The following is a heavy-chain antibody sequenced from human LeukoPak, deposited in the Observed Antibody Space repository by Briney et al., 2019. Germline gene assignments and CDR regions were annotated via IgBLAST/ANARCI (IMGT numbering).Heavy chain of an antibody. Sequence: SETLSLTCTVSGGSISSYYWSWIRQPPGKGLEWIGYIYYSGSTNYNPSLESRVTISVDTSMHQFSLKMSSVTAADTAVYYCARRSSRAADFDYWGQGTLVTVSS. CDR1: GGSISSYY. J-gene: IGHJ4*02. CDR3: ARRSSRAADFDY. CDR2: IYYSGST. D-gene: IGHD6-13*01. V-gene: IGHV4-59*08.